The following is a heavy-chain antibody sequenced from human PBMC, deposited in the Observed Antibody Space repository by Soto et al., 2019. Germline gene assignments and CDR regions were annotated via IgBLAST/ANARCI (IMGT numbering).Heavy chain of an antibody. J-gene: IGHJ4*02. CDR1: GYTFTCYA. Sequence: GVSVKVSCKSSGYTFTCYAISCVRHAPGQGLEWMGWISAYNGNTNYAQKLQGRVTMTTDTSTSTAYMELSSLRSEDTAVYYCARSIVVVTALDYWGQGTLVTVSS. D-gene: IGHD2-21*02. CDR3: ARSIVVVTALDY. V-gene: IGHV1-18*01. CDR2: ISAYNGNT.